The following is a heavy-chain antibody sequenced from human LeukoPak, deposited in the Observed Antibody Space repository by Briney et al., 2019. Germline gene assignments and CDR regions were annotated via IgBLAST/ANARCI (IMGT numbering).Heavy chain of an antibody. V-gene: IGHV3-74*03. CDR3: ARHLTYGGWNS. CDR1: GFPFSSYY. J-gene: IGHJ4*02. D-gene: IGHD4-23*01. CDR2: IKTDRNIK. Sequence: AGGSLRLSCAASGFPFSSYYIHWVRQPPGKGLVWVSHIKTDRNIKTYADSVKGRFTISRDNARNTLYLQMNSLRAEDTAVYYCARHLTYGGWNSWGQGTLVTVSS.